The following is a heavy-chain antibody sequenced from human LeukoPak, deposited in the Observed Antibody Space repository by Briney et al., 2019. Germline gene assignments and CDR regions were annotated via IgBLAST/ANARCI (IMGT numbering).Heavy chain of an antibody. CDR1: GFTFSSYG. CDR2: IRYDGSNK. V-gene: IGHV3-30*02. D-gene: IGHD2-21*02. CDR3: AKIPYVGDSVDY. Sequence: GGSLRLSCAASGFTFSSYGMHWVRQAPGKGLEWVAFIRYDGSNKYYADSVKGRYTISRDNSKNTLYLQMNSLRAEDTAVYYCAKIPYVGDSVDYWGQGTLVTVSS. J-gene: IGHJ4*02.